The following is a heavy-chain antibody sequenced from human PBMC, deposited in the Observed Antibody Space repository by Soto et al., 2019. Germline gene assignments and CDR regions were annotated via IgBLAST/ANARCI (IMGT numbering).Heavy chain of an antibody. CDR2: IWYDGSNK. CDR3: ASSPLWFGTRIFDY. V-gene: IGHV3-33*01. Sequence: GGSLRLSCAASGFTFRSYGMHWVRQAPGKGLEWVAVIWYDGSNKYYADSVKGRFTISRDNSKNTLYLQMNSLRAEDTAVYYCASSPLWFGTRIFDYWGQGTLVTVSS. J-gene: IGHJ4*02. D-gene: IGHD3-10*01. CDR1: GFTFRSYG.